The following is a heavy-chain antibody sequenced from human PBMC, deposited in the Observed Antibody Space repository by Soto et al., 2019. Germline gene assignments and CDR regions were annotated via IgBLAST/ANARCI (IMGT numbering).Heavy chain of an antibody. Sequence: PSETLSLTCTVSGGSISSGGYYWSWIRQHPGKGLEWIWYIYYSGSTYYNPSLKSRVTISVDTSKNHFSLKLSSVTAADTAVYYCAASCVGCGGFNYYGMDVWGQGTTVTVSS. D-gene: IGHD2-21*01. CDR1: GGSISSGGYY. CDR2: IYYSGST. V-gene: IGHV4-31*03. J-gene: IGHJ6*02. CDR3: AASCVGCGGFNYYGMDV.